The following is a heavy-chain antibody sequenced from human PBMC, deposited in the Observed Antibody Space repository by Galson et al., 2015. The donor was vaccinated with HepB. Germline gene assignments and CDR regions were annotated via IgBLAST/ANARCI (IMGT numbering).Heavy chain of an antibody. V-gene: IGHV3-33*01. CDR2: IWYDGSNK. D-gene: IGHD5-12*01. CDR3: ARDTGHSGYGWGFDY. J-gene: IGHJ4*02. CDR1: GFTFSSYG. Sequence: SLRLSCAASGFTFSSYGMHWVRQAPGKGLEWVAVIWYDGSNKYYADSVKGRFTISRDNSKNTLYLQMNSLRAEDTAVYYCARDTGHSGYGWGFDYWGQGTLVTVSS.